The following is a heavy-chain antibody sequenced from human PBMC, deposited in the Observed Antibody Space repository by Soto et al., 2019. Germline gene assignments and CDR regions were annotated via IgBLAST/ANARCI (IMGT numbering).Heavy chain of an antibody. CDR1: GGTFGDYY. Sequence: SETQPLRQGVEGGTFGDYYWSRIRQPPGKGLEWIGYIYYSGSTNYNPSLKSRVTISVDTSKNQFSLKLSSVTAADTAVYYCARRWGYTFDYWGQGTLVTVSS. CDR2: IYYSGST. D-gene: IGHD5-12*01. J-gene: IGHJ4*02. CDR3: ARRWGYTFDY. V-gene: IGHV4-59*08.